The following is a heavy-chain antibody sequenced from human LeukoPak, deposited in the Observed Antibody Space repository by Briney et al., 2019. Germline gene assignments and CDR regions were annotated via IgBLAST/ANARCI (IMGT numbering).Heavy chain of an antibody. CDR1: GDSISSGDYY. CDR2: IPSSGST. V-gene: IGHV4-61*02. Sequence: PSQTLSLTCTVSGDSISSGDYYWSWIRHPARKGLEWIGRIPSSGSTNYNPSLKSRVTISLDTSKNQFSLKLSSVTAADTAVYFCARGPYSYDSSGAFGIWGQGTMVTVSS. CDR3: ARGPYSYDSSGAFGI. D-gene: IGHD3-22*01. J-gene: IGHJ3*02.